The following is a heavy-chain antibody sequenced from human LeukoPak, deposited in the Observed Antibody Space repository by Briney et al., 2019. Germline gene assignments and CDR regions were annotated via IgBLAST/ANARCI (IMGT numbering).Heavy chain of an antibody. CDR2: IYHSVST. CDR1: GGSISSYY. D-gene: IGHD3-22*01. V-gene: IGHV4-59*12. CDR3: VISSSFYTYDY. Sequence: SETLSLTCTVSGGSISSYYWSWIRQPPGKGLEWIGYIYHSVSTNYNPSLKSRVTISVDTSKNQFSLKLSSVTAADTAVYYCVISSSFYTYDYWGQGTLVTVSS. J-gene: IGHJ4*02.